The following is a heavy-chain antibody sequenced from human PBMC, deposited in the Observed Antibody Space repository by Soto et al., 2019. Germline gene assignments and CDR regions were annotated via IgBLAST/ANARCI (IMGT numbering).Heavy chain of an antibody. CDR3: AKSEGRFLEWLPSYYFDY. J-gene: IGHJ4*02. D-gene: IGHD3-3*01. Sequence: GGSLRLSCAASGFTFSSYAMSWVRQAPGKGLEWVSAISGSGGSTYYADSVKGRFTISRDNSKNTLYLQMNSLRAEDTAVYYCAKSEGRFLEWLPSYYFDYWGQGTLVTVSS. V-gene: IGHV3-23*01. CDR1: GFTFSSYA. CDR2: ISGSGGST.